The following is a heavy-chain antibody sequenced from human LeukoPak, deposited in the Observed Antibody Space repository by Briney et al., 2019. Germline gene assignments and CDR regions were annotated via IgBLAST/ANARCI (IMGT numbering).Heavy chain of an antibody. CDR2: IYYSGST. J-gene: IGHJ3*02. V-gene: IGHV4-59*12. Sequence: KPSETLSLTCTVSGGSISSYYWSWIRQPPGKGLEWIGSIYYSGSTYHNPSLKSRVTMSVDTSRNQFSLRLSSVTAADTAMYYCAREDSGISDDAFDIWGQGTMVTISS. CDR1: GGSISSYY. D-gene: IGHD1-26*01. CDR3: AREDSGISDDAFDI.